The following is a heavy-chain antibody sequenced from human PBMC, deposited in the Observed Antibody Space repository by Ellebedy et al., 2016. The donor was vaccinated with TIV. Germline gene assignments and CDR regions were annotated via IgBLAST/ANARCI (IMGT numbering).Heavy chain of an antibody. CDR3: ARQGTTVNPRGFHYYGSGSYLGWFDP. J-gene: IGHJ5*02. CDR1: GGSSSGYY. D-gene: IGHD3-10*01. CDR2: INHSGST. Sequence: SEPLSLTXAVYGGSSSGYYWSWIRQPPGKGLEWIGEINHSGSTNYNPSLKSRVTISVDTSKNQFSLKLSSVTAADTAVYYCARQGTTVNPRGFHYYGSGSYLGWFDPWGQGTLVTVSS. V-gene: IGHV4-34*01.